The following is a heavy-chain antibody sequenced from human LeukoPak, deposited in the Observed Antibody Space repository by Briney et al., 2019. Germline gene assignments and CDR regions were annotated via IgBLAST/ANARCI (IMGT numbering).Heavy chain of an antibody. V-gene: IGHV3-48*01. Sequence: PGGSLRLSCAASGFTFSYYSFNWVRQAPGKGLEWIAYISISNNNIYYADSVKGRFTISRDNAKNSLYLQMNSLRVEDTAVYYCARETIYSDKVIDHWGQGTPVTVSS. CDR1: GFTFSYYS. CDR2: ISISNNNI. D-gene: IGHD4-17*01. J-gene: IGHJ4*02. CDR3: ARETIYSDKVIDH.